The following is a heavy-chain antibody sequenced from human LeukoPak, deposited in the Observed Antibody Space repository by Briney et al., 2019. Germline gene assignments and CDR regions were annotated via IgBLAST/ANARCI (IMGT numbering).Heavy chain of an antibody. D-gene: IGHD4-23*01. CDR1: GGSISSDSYY. V-gene: IGHV4-39*01. CDR3: ARTTVDNWFDP. Sequence: SETLSLTCTVSGGSISSDSYYWAWIRQPPGKGLEWIASIYYSGSTYYNPSLKSRVTISVDTSRNQFSLKLSSVTAADTAVYYCARTTVDNWFDPWGQGTLVTVSS. CDR2: IYYSGST. J-gene: IGHJ5*02.